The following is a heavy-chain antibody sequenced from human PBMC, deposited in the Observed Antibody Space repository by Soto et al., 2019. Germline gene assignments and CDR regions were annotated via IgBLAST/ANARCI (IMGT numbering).Heavy chain of an antibody. V-gene: IGHV3-30*18. CDR3: AKEFSRNSGSYLP. D-gene: IGHD1-26*01. CDR2: ISYDGSNK. CDR1: GFTFSSYG. J-gene: IGHJ5*02. Sequence: GGSLRLSCAASGFTFSSYGMHWVRQAPGKGLEWVAVISYDGSNKYYADSVKGRFTISRDNSKNTLYLQMNSLRAEDTAVYYCAKEFSRNSGSYLPWGQGTLVTVSS.